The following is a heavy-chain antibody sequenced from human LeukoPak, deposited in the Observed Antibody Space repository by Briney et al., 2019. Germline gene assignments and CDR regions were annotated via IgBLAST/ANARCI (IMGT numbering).Heavy chain of an antibody. J-gene: IGHJ4*02. V-gene: IGHV4-39*01. D-gene: IGHD1-1*01. CDR1: GGSISSSSHY. Sequence: PSETLSLTCTVSGGSISSSSHYWGWIRQPPGKGLEWIGSIYYSGSTYYNPSLKSRVTISVDTSKNQFSLKLSSVTAADTAVYYCARTTGAHFDYWGQGTLVTVSS. CDR2: IYYSGST. CDR3: ARTTGAHFDY.